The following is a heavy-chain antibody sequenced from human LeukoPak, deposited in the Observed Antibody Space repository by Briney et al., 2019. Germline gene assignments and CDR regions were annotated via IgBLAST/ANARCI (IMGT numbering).Heavy chain of an antibody. D-gene: IGHD3-10*01. CDR2: ISYDGSNK. CDR1: GFTFSSYG. V-gene: IGHV3-30*18. CDR3: AKVGDYYGSGKYSNFDY. J-gene: IGHJ4*02. Sequence: GGSLRLSYAASGFTFSSYGMHWVRQAPGKGLEWVAVISYDGSNKYYADSVKGRFTISRDNSKNTLYLQISSLRAEDTAVYYCAKVGDYYGSGKYSNFDYWGQGTLVTVSS.